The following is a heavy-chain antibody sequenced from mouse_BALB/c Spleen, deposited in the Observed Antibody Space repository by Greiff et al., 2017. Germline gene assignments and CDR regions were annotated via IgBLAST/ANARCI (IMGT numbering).Heavy chain of an antibody. Sequence: VQLQQSGAELMKPGASVKISCKATGYTFSSYWIEWVKQRPGHGLEWIGEILPGSGSTNYNEKFKGKATFTADTSSNTAYMQLSSLTSEDSAVYYCARDYGSSYEAMDYWGQGTSVTVSS. CDR3: ARDYGSSYEAMDY. J-gene: IGHJ4*01. D-gene: IGHD1-1*01. CDR2: ILPGSGST. V-gene: IGHV1-9*01. CDR1: GYTFSSYW.